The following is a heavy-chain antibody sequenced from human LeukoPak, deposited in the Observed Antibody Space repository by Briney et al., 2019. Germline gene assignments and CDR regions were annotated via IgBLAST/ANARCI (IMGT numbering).Heavy chain of an antibody. J-gene: IGHJ4*02. D-gene: IGHD2-21*02. CDR3: AQSPTNCGGDCYQFDY. CDR1: GGSISSYY. V-gene: IGHV4-59*01. CDR2: IYYSGST. Sequence: SETLSLTCTVSGGSISSYYWSWIRQPPGKGLEWIGYIYYSGSTNYNPSLKSRVTISVDTSKNQISLKLSSVTAADTAVYYCAQSPTNCGGDCYQFDYWGQGTLVTVSS.